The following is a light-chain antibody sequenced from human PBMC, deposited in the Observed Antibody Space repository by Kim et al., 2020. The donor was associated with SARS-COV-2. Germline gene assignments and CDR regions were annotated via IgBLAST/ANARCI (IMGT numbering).Light chain of an antibody. Sequence: VSTGQTAGISCSGDKLGNKYASWYQQKPGQSPVLVIYQDNKRPSGIPERFSGSNSGNTATLTITGTQATDEADYYCQAWDSNSGVFGTGTKVTVL. CDR2: QDN. J-gene: IGLJ1*01. CDR3: QAWDSNSGV. V-gene: IGLV3-1*01. CDR1: KLGNKY.